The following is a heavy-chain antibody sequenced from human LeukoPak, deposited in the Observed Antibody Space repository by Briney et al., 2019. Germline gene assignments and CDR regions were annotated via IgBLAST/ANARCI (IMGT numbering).Heavy chain of an antibody. CDR2: ISYSGST. D-gene: IGHD3-22*01. J-gene: IGHJ5*02. CDR3: AISTFYDSSGYGSLDP. CDR1: GGSINTYY. Sequence: SETLSLTCTVSGGSINTYYWSWIRQPRGKGLEWIGYISYSGSTNYNPSLKSRVAISLDTSKNQFSLKLSSVTSADTAVYYCAISTFYDSSGYGSLDPWGQGTLVTVSS. V-gene: IGHV4-59*01.